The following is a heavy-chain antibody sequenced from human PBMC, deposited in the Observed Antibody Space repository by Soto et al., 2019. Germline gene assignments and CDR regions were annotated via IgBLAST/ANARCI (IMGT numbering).Heavy chain of an antibody. V-gene: IGHV4-34*01. J-gene: IGHJ6*02. CDR3: AREPSQNDRSYYGVDV. CDR1: GVSFSGYY. Sequence: QVQLQQWGAGLLKPSETLSLTCGVYGVSFSGYYWNWIRQPPGKGLEWIGEINHSGSSNYNPSLKSRVTMSADPSKNQFFLKLTSVTAADTAVYYCAREPSQNDRSYYGVDVWGQGTTVTVSS. CDR2: INHSGSS.